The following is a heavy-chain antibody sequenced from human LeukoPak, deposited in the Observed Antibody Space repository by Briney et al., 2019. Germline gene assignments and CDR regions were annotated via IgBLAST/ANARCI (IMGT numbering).Heavy chain of an antibody. CDR3: GRDALVGYFSYYYMDV. CDR2: ISNSGST. CDR1: GGSISSYY. J-gene: IGHJ6*03. Sequence: SETLSLTCTVSGGSISSYYWTWIRQSPVKGLEWIGYISNSGSTSYNPSLKSRVTISIDTSKNQFSLQLSSVTAADTAVYYCGRDALVGYFSYYYMDVWGKGTTVTVSS. V-gene: IGHV4-59*01. D-gene: IGHD2-15*01.